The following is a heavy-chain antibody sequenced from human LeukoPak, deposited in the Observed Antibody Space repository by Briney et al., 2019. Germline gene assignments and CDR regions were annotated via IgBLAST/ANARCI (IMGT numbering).Heavy chain of an antibody. CDR3: ARIDMARYYFDY. Sequence: GGSLRLSCAASGFTFSDYYMSWIRQAPGKGLEWVSYISSSSSYTNYADSVKGRFTISRDNAKNSLYLQVNSLRAEDTAVYYCARIDMARYYFDYWGQGTLVTVSS. D-gene: IGHD2-15*01. J-gene: IGHJ4*02. CDR1: GFTFSDYY. V-gene: IGHV3-11*03. CDR2: ISSSSSYT.